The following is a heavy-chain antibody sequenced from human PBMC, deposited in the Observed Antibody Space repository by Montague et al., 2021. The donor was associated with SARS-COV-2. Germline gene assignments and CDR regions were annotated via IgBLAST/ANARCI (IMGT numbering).Heavy chain of an antibody. Sequence: SLRLSCAASGFTFSSYEMNWVRQAPGKGLEWVSFISSSGSTLYHADSVRGRFTISRDNARDSVYLQMNSLRAEDTAVYYCAREEDSYGSGTFDYWGQGTQVTVSS. V-gene: IGHV3-48*03. CDR1: GFTFSSYE. J-gene: IGHJ4*02. CDR2: ISSSGSTL. CDR3: AREEDSYGSGTFDY. D-gene: IGHD3-10*01.